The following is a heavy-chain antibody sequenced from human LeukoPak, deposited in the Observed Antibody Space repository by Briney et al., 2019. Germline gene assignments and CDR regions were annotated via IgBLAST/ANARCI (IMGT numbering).Heavy chain of an antibody. J-gene: IGHJ4*02. CDR3: ARGGSQQWLIRRAFDY. Sequence: SETLSLTCTVSGGSISSSSYYWGWIRQPPGKGLEWIGSIYYSGNTYYNPSLKSRVTISVDTSKIQFSLRLTSVTAADTAMYYCARGGSQQWLIRRAFDYWGQGTLVTVSS. D-gene: IGHD6-19*01. CDR2: IYYSGNT. CDR1: GGSISSSSYY. V-gene: IGHV4-39*07.